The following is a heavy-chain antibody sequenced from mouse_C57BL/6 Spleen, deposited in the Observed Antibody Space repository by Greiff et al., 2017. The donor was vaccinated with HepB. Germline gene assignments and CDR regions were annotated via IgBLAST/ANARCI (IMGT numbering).Heavy chain of an antibody. J-gene: IGHJ4*01. CDR3: ARSEGVYYGIHYYAMDY. V-gene: IGHV1-55*01. CDR1: GYTFTSYW. Sequence: QVQLQHPGAELVKPGASVKMSCKASGYTFTSYWITWVKQRPGQGLEWIGDIYPGSGSTNYNEKFKSKATLTVDTSSSTAYMQRSSLTSEDAAVYYCARSEGVYYGIHYYAMDYWGQGTSVTVSS. CDR2: IYPGSGST. D-gene: IGHD1-1*01.